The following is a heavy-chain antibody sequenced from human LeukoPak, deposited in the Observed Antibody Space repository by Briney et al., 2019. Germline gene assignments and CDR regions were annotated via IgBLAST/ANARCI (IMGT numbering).Heavy chain of an antibody. CDR1: GGTFSSYA. Sequence: GSSVKVSCKASGGTFSSYAISWVRQAPGQGLEWMGRIIPILGIANYAQKFQGRVTITADKSTSTAYMELSSLRSEDTAVYYCARDRELTIFGKAYYYYGMDVWGQGTTVTVSS. V-gene: IGHV1-69*04. CDR3: ARDRELTIFGKAYYYYGMDV. CDR2: IIPILGIA. D-gene: IGHD3-3*01. J-gene: IGHJ6*02.